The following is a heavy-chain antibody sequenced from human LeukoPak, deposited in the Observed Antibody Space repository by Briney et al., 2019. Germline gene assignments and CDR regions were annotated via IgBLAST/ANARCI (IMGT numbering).Heavy chain of an antibody. Sequence: ASVKVSCKASGYTFTGYYMHWVRQAPGQGLEWMGWINPNSGGTNYAQKFQGRVTMTRDTSISTAYMELSRLRSDDTAVYYCARVPYYYYYYYMDVWGKGTTVTVSS. V-gene: IGHV1-2*02. CDR3: ARVPYYYYYYYMDV. CDR1: GYTFTGYY. J-gene: IGHJ6*03. CDR2: INPNSGGT.